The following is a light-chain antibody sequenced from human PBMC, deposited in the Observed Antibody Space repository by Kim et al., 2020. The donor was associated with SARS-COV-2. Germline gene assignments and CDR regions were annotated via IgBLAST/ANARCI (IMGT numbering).Light chain of an antibody. V-gene: IGLV3-1*01. J-gene: IGLJ1*01. CDR3: QAWDSSTARYV. CDR2: QDS. Sequence: PEQTAGTTCSVDKLGYKYACWYQQKPGQSPVLVIYQDSKRPSGIPERFSGSNSGNTATLTISGTQAMDEADYYCQAWDSSTARYVFGTGTKVTVL. CDR1: KLGYKY.